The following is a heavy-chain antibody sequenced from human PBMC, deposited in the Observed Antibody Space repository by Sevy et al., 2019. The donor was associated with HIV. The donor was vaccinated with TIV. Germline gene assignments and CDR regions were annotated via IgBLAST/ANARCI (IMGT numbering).Heavy chain of an antibody. Sequence: GGSLRLSCKATGFSLINYAIHWVRQAPGKGLEWVAVMSFDGSNQYYADSVKGGFTSSSDTSTNTVYLQMNGLRADDTALYSFAKVVNSQINSDDTFDIWGLGTMVTVSS. J-gene: IGHJ3*02. V-gene: IGHV3-33*03. CDR2: MSFDGSNQ. D-gene: IGHD1-7*01. CDR1: GFSLINYA. CDR3: AKVVNSQINSDDTFDI.